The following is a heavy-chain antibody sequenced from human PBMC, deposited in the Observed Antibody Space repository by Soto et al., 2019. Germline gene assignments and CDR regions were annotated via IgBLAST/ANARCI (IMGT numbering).Heavy chain of an antibody. J-gene: IGHJ4*01. V-gene: IGHV1-69*02. D-gene: IGHD1-26*01. CDR3: ARSPTGVVGASVYY. CDR1: GGTFSSYT. CDR2: IIPILGIA. Sequence: QVQLVQSGAEVKKPGSSVKVSCKASGGTFSSYTISWVRQAPGQGLEWMGRIIPILGIANYAQKFQCRVTITADKSTRKAYMELSSLRSDDTAVYYCARSPTGVVGASVYYWGHGTLVTVYS.